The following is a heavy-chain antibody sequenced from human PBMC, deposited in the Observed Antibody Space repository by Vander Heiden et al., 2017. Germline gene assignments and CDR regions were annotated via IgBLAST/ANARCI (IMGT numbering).Heavy chain of an antibody. CDR2: IIRSFGTA. CDR1: GGTFSSYA. V-gene: IGHV1-69*01. J-gene: IGHJ4*02. Sequence: HVQLVQSGAEVKKPGSSVTVSCMASGGTFSSYAISWVRQAPGQGLEWMGGIIRSFGTANYAQKFQGRVTITADESTSTAYMELSSLRSEDTAVYYCARVGVGGSTPWDYWGQGTLVTVSS. D-gene: IGHD1-26*01. CDR3: ARVGVGGSTPWDY.